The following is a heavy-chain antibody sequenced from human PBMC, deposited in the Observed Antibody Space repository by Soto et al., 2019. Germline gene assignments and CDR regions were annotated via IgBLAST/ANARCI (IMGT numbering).Heavy chain of an antibody. D-gene: IGHD4-4*01. V-gene: IGHV4-31*03. CDR1: GGSISSGGYY. CDR3: ARGKDSNNWFDP. J-gene: IGHJ5*02. CDR2: IYYSGST. Sequence: SETLSLTCTVSGGSISSGGYYWSWIRQHPGKGLEWIGYIYYSGSTYYNPSLKSRVTISVDTSKNQFSLKLSSVTAAGTAVYYCARGKDSNNWFDPWGQGTLVTGSS.